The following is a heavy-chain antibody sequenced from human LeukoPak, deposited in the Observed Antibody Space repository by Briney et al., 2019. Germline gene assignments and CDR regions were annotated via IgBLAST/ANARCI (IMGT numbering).Heavy chain of an antibody. Sequence: ASVKVSCKDSGYTFTACDIKWVRRATGQGLEWMGWMNPNSGSTGYGQSFQGRITMTRYISIGTAYMELSNLTSEDTAIYYCTRVSSVRRDNWGQGDLVTVSA. V-gene: IGHV1-8*01. CDR2: MNPNSGST. D-gene: IGHD2-21*01. CDR3: TRVSSVRRDN. J-gene: IGHJ4*02. CDR1: GYTFTACD.